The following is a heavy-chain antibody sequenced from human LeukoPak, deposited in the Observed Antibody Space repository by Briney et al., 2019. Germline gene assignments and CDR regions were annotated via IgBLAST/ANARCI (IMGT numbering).Heavy chain of an antibody. CDR1: GFTFSSYA. Sequence: GGSLRLSCAASGFTFSSYAMHWVRQAPGKGLEWVAVISYDGSNKYYADSVKGRFTISRDNSKNTLYLQMNSLRAEDTAVYYCALGGRRYSSSSGFDYWGQGTLVTVSS. J-gene: IGHJ4*02. CDR2: ISYDGSNK. CDR3: ALGGRRYSSSSGFDY. D-gene: IGHD6-6*01. V-gene: IGHV3-30*04.